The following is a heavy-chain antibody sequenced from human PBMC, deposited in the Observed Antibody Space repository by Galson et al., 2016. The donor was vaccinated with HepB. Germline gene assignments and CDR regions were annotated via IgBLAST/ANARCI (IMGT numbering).Heavy chain of an antibody. J-gene: IGHJ4*02. CDR2: ISHDGRKK. V-gene: IGHV3-30*18. CDR3: AKAKLWFGELLPGD. Sequence: SLRLSCAASGLRFSSYGMHWVRQAPGKGLEWVAVISHDGRKKYYGDSVQGRFTISRDNSKNTLYLQMNSLRAEDTAVYYWAKAKLWFGELLPGDGGQGTLVIVSS. CDR1: GLRFSSYG. D-gene: IGHD3-10*01.